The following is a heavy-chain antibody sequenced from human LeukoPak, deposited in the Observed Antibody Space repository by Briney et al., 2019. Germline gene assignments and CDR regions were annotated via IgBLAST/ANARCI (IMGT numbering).Heavy chain of an antibody. J-gene: IGHJ4*02. V-gene: IGHV3-33*08. CDR3: ARLGPGRDVSNSFDL. CDR2: IWSDGTNS. D-gene: IGHD5-24*01. CDR1: GFIYSHYG. Sequence: PGGSLRLSCAASGFIYSHYGMHWVRQAPGKGLEWVAVIWSDGTNSFYGGSVKGRFTISRDNSQNTLFLQMDSLRVEDTAVYYCARLGPGRDVSNSFDLWGQGTLVTVSS.